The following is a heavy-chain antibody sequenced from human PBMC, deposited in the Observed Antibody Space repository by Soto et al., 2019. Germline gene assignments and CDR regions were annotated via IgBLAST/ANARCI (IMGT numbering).Heavy chain of an antibody. J-gene: IGHJ4*02. CDR1: GGSISSSSYY. V-gene: IGHV4-39*01. Sequence: QLQLQESGPGLVKPSETLSLTCTVSGGSISSSSYYWGWIRQPPGKGLEWIGSIYYSGSTYYNPSLKSRSTIAVDPSTTQFSVKLSSVTAADTAVYYCARRGSSSWYGYWGQGTLVTVSS. CDR2: IYYSGST. D-gene: IGHD6-13*01. CDR3: ARRGSSSWYGY.